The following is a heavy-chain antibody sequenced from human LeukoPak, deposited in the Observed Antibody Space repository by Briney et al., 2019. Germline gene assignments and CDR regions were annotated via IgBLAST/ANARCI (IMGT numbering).Heavy chain of an antibody. V-gene: IGHV1-69*13. D-gene: IGHD3-10*01. J-gene: IGHJ4*02. CDR1: GGTFSSYA. Sequence: SVKVSCKASGGTFSSYAISWVRQAPGQGLEWMGGIIPIFGTANYAQKFQGRVTITADESTSTAYMELSSLRSEDTAVYYCARVRYYYGSGSYCDYWGQGALVTVSS. CDR3: ARVRYYYGSGSYCDY. CDR2: IIPIFGTA.